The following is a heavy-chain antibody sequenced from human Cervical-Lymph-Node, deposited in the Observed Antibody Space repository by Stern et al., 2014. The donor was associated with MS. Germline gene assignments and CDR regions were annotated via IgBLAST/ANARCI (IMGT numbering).Heavy chain of an antibody. CDR1: GFTFSHYA. Sequence: EVQLVESGGGLVQPGGSLRLSCKASGFTFSHYAMSWVRQAPGKGLEWVAAVTGSAFDTYSAGSVKGRFTISRDNSQNTVSLQMNNLRAEDTAIYYCASLKSYQGDYWGRGTLVTVSS. V-gene: IGHV3-23*04. CDR3: ASLKSYQGDY. D-gene: IGHD1-26*01. J-gene: IGHJ4*02. CDR2: VTGSAFDT.